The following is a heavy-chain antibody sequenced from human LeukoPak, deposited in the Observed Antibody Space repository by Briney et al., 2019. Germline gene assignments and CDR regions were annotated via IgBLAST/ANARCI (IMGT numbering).Heavy chain of an antibody. CDR1: GGSISSSSYY. CDR3: ATSTHGSGSYYSLYYFDY. V-gene: IGHV4-39*01. CDR2: MYYSRST. Sequence: PSETLSLTCTVSGGSISSSSYYWGWIRQPPGKGLEWIGSMYYSRSTYYNPSLKSRVTISVDTSKNQFSLKLSSVTAADTALYYCATSTHGSGSYYSLYYFDYWGQGTLVTVSS. J-gene: IGHJ4*02. D-gene: IGHD3-10*01.